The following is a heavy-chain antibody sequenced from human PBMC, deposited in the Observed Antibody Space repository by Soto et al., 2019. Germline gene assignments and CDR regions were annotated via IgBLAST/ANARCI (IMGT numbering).Heavy chain of an antibody. CDR3: ARGVGTESSSRWGDSYYYYMDV. J-gene: IGHJ6*03. Sequence: ALSLTCSVYIGSFSGYYWSWIVEPPFKWLECIGGINHSGSSNYNPSLKSRVTISVDTSKNQFSLKLSSVTAADTAVYYCARGVGTESSSRWGDSYYYYMDVWGKGTTVTVSS. CDR2: INHSGSS. CDR1: IGSFSGYY. V-gene: IGHV4-34*01. D-gene: IGHD6-6*01.